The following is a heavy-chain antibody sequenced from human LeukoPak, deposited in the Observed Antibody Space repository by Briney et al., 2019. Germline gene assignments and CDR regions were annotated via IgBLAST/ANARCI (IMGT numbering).Heavy chain of an antibody. V-gene: IGHV3-48*01. CDR2: TGSSSTTI. Sequence: GGSLRLSCAASRFTLSSYGMHWVRQAPGKGLEWVSYTGSSSTTIYYADSVKGRFTISRDNAKNSLYLQMNSLKAEDTAVYYCARGVAVAAFSAFDVWGQGTMVTVSS. J-gene: IGHJ3*01. CDR1: RFTLSSYG. D-gene: IGHD6-19*01. CDR3: ARGVAVAAFSAFDV.